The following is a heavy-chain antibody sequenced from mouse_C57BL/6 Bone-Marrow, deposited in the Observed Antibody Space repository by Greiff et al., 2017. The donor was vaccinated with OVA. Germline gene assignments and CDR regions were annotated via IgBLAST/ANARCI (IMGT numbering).Heavy chain of an antibody. CDR1: GYTFTSYW. J-gene: IGHJ4*01. CDR2: IDPSDSYT. V-gene: IGHV1-59*01. D-gene: IGHD2-3*01. Sequence: VQLQQPGAELVRPGTSVKLSCKASGYTFTSYWMHWVKQRPGQGLEWIGVIDPSDSYTNYNQKFQGKATLTVDTSSSTAYMQLSSLTTEDSAVYYCARDGYYVGAMDYWGQGTSVTVSS. CDR3: ARDGYYVGAMDY.